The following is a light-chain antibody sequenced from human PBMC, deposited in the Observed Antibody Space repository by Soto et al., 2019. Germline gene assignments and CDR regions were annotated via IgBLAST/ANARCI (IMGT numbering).Light chain of an antibody. V-gene: IGLV1-44*01. CDR3: TSFTSTNTWV. CDR1: TSNIGSNA. J-gene: IGLJ3*02. CDR2: TNN. Sequence: QSVLTQPPSASGTPGQWVTISCSGSTSNIGSNAVNWYQQLPGTAPKLLIYTNNQRPSGVPDRFSGSKSGTSASLAISGLQSEDEADYYCTSFTSTNTWVFGGGTKVTVL.